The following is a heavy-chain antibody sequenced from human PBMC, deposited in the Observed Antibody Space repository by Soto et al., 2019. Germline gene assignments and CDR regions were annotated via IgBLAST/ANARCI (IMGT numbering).Heavy chain of an antibody. CDR2: IGSSSNYI. CDR3: GRKGYGDYGGMDV. CDR1: GFTFSSYS. J-gene: IGHJ6*02. V-gene: IGHV3-21*06. D-gene: IGHD4-17*01. Sequence: EVQLVESGGGLVQPGGSLRLSCAASGFTFSSYSMNWVRQAPGRGLEWVSSIGSSSNYIYYADSVKGRFTISRDNAKNSLFLQMNSLSAEDTAVYYCGRKGYGDYGGMDVWGQGTTVTVSS.